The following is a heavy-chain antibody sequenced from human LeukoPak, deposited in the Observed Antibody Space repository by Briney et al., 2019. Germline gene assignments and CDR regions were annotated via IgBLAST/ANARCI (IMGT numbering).Heavy chain of an antibody. J-gene: IGHJ4*02. D-gene: IGHD3-10*01. V-gene: IGHV3-48*03. CDR2: SGSTAGSI. CDR1: GFTFSSYE. CDR3: AREALGFGEQSFDY. Sequence: GGSLRLSCVASGFTFSSYEMNWVRQAPGKGLEWVSYSGSTAGSIYYADFVKGRFTLSRDNAKNSLYLQINSLRAEDTAVYYCAREALGFGEQSFDYWGQGTLVTVSS.